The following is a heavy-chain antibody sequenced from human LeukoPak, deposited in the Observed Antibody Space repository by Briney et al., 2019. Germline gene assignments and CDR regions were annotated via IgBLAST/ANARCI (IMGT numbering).Heavy chain of an antibody. CDR1: GFTFSSYS. D-gene: IGHD2-8*01. Sequence: GGSLRLSCAASGFTFSSYSMNWVRQAPGKGLEWVSYISSSSTIYYADSVKGRFTISRDNAKNSLYLQMNSLRAEDTAVYYCARVLLMGDAFDIWGQGTMVTVSS. CDR2: ISSSSTI. CDR3: ARVLLMGDAFDI. J-gene: IGHJ3*02. V-gene: IGHV3-48*01.